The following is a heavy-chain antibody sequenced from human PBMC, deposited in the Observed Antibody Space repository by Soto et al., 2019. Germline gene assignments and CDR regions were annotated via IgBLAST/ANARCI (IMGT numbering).Heavy chain of an antibody. CDR2: ISPNSGDT. V-gene: IGHV1-2*04. D-gene: IGHD2-2*01. Sequence: GASVKVSCEASGYTFTGYYMHWVRQAPGQGLEWMGWISPNSGDTKYAQKFQAWVTMTRDTSISTAYMELSSLRSDDTAVYYCARSRDIVVVPAPMSNWLDPWGQGTLVTVSS. CDR1: GYTFTGYY. CDR3: ARSRDIVVVPAPMSNWLDP. J-gene: IGHJ5*02.